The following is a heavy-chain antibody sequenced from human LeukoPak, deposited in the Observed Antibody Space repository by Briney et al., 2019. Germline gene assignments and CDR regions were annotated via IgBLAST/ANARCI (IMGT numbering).Heavy chain of an antibody. V-gene: IGHV3-21*01. CDR1: GFTFSTYS. CDR3: AIIQGVSYYFDY. Sequence: GGSLRLSCAASGFTFSTYSMNWVRQAPGKGLEWVSSISSSSRYINYADSVKGRFTISRDNANNSLYLQMNSLRAADTAVYYCAIIQGVSYYFDYWGQGTLVTVSS. CDR2: ISSSSRYI. D-gene: IGHD2/OR15-2a*01. J-gene: IGHJ4*02.